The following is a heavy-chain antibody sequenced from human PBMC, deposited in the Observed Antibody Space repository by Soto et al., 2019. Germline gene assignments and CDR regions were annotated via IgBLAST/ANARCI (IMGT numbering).Heavy chain of an antibody. J-gene: IGHJ4*02. V-gene: IGHV3-30*18. Sequence: GGSLRLSWAGSGFTFSSYGMHWVRQAPGKGLEWVAVISYDGSDTYYADSVKGRFTISRDNSKNTLYLQMNSLRAEDTAVYYCTKTQEGRSLTFDYRGMGTLVTVSS. CDR2: ISYDGSDT. CDR3: TKTQEGRSLTFDY. CDR1: GFTFSSYG.